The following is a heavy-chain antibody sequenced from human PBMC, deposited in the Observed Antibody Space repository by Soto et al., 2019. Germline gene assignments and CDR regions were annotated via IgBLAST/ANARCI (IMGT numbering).Heavy chain of an antibody. D-gene: IGHD5-12*01. V-gene: IGHV3-15*01. CDR2: IKTRIDSATT. Sequence: EVQLVESGGGLVKPGASLRLSCEASGASFTNAWRNWVRQAPGKGLEWVGRIKTRIDSATTDYAAPVKGRFTISRDDSKNTLYLQMDSLKTEDTADYYCTTEDPSWLRGLEYWGQGTLVTVSS. J-gene: IGHJ4*02. CDR3: TTEDPSWLRGLEY. CDR1: GASFTNAW.